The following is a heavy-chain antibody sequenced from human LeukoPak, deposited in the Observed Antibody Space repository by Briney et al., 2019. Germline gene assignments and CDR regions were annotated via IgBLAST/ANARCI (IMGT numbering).Heavy chain of an antibody. CDR3: ARIVGQLLVQGPFQH. D-gene: IGHD6-13*01. Sequence: ASVKVSCKASGGTFSSYAISWVRQAPGQGLEWMGIINPSGGSTSYAQKFQGRVTMTRDTSTSTVYMELSSLRSEDTAVYYCARIVGQLLVQGPFQHWGQGTLVTVSS. V-gene: IGHV1-46*01. CDR2: INPSGGST. CDR1: GGTFSSYA. J-gene: IGHJ1*01.